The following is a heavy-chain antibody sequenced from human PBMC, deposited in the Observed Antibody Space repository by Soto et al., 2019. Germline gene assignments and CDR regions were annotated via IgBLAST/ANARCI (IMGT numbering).Heavy chain of an antibody. CDR3: ARDTDYYDSSGYYYGGFDY. V-gene: IGHV4-61*01. CDR1: GGSVSSGSYY. J-gene: IGHJ4*02. CDR2: IYYSGST. D-gene: IGHD3-22*01. Sequence: TLSLTCTVSGGSVSSGSYYWSWIRQPPGKGLEWIGYIYYSGSTNYNPSLKSRVTISVDTSKNQFSLKLSSVTAADTAVYYCARDTDYYDSSGYYYGGFDYWGQGTLVTVSS.